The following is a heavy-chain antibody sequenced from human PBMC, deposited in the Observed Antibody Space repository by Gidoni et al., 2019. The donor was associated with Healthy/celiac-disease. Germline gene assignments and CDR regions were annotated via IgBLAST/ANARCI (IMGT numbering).Heavy chain of an antibody. J-gene: IGHJ6*02. CDR3: ARDLPIGYDFWSGGYYYYGMDV. Sequence: EVQLVESGGGLVQPGGSLRLSCAASGFPFSSYWMHWVRQAPGKGLVWVSRINSDGSSTSYADSVKGRFTISRDNAKNTLYLQMNSLRAEDTAVYYCARDLPIGYDFWSGGYYYYGMDVWGQGTTVTVSS. CDR1: GFPFSSYW. V-gene: IGHV3-74*01. D-gene: IGHD3-3*01. CDR2: INSDGSST.